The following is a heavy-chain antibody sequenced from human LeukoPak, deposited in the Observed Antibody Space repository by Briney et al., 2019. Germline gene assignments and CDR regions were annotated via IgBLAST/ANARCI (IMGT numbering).Heavy chain of an antibody. CDR3: ARTGYSSSWYGY. CDR1: GFTFSSYG. V-gene: IGHV4-34*01. J-gene: IGHJ4*02. Sequence: GSLRLSCAASGFTFSSYGMHWIRQPPGKGLEWIGEINHSGGTNYNPSLKSRVTISVDTSKNQFSLKLSSVTAADTAVYYCARTGYSSSWYGYWGQGTLVTVSS. CDR2: INHSGGT. D-gene: IGHD6-13*01.